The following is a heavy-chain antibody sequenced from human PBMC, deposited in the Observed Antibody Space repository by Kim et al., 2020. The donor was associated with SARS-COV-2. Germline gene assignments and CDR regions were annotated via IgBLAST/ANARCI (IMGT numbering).Heavy chain of an antibody. CDR2: IYYSGST. D-gene: IGHD3-10*01. J-gene: IGHJ6*02. Sequence: SETLSLTCTVSGGSISSGGYYWSWIRQHPGKGLEWIGYIYYSGSTYYNPSLKSRVTISVDTSKNQFSLKLSSVTAADTAVYYCARGEGGFGELDRYYYYGMDVWGQGTTVTVSS. CDR3: ARGEGGFGELDRYYYYGMDV. V-gene: IGHV4-31*03. CDR1: GGSISSGGYY.